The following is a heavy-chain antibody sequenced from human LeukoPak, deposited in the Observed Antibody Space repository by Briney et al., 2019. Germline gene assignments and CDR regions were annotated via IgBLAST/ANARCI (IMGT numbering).Heavy chain of an antibody. J-gene: IGHJ6*02. Sequence: GGSLRLSCAASGFTFKTHAMSWVRQAPGKGLEWVSRIDDSGVIRSYADSVKGRFTISRDNTKMTLTLQMNSLRAEDTAVYYCAKRLKRNYYYHYAMDVWGQGTTVTVSS. D-gene: IGHD3-22*01. CDR2: IDDSGVIR. CDR1: GFTFKTHA. CDR3: AKRLKRNYYYHYAMDV. V-gene: IGHV3-23*01.